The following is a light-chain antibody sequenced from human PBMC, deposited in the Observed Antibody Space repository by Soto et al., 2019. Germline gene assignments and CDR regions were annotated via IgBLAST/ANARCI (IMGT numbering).Light chain of an antibody. CDR2: AAS. V-gene: IGKV1-39*01. CDR1: QSISSY. J-gene: IGKJ4*01. CDR3: QQVNIYPST. Sequence: DIQMTQSPSSLSASVGYRVTITVRASQSISSYLNWYQQKPGKAPELLIFAASSLQSGVPSRFSGSGSGTDFTLSISSLQPEDFATYYCQQVNIYPSTFGGGTKVHI.